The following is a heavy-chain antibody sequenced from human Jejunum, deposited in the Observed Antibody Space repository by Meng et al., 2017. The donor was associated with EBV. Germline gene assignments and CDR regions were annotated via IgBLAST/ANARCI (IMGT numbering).Heavy chain of an antibody. Sequence: QGQRHQRAASLLSPPETLSLTCAVYGESFTDYSWGWIRQPQGKGPQWIGEIDQYGRANNNPSLKSRLTMSVDTSKNQFSLKLNSVTAADTAVYYCARLRVDPFDNWFDPWGQGILVTVSS. D-gene: IGHD5-12*01. CDR2: IDQYGRA. CDR1: GESFTDYS. V-gene: IGHV4-34*01. CDR3: ARLRVDPFDNWFDP. J-gene: IGHJ5*02.